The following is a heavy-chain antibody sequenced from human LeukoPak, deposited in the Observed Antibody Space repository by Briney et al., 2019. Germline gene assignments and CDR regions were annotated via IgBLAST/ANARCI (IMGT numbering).Heavy chain of an antibody. Sequence: GGPLRLSCAASGFTVSSNNMSWVRQAPGKGLEWVSVIYSGGSTYYADSVKGRFTISRDNSKNTLYLQMNSLRAEDTAVYYCARNRYYYYGMDVWGQGTTVTVSS. CDR2: IYSGGST. CDR3: ARNRYYYYGMDV. CDR1: GFTVSSNN. J-gene: IGHJ6*02. V-gene: IGHV3-53*01.